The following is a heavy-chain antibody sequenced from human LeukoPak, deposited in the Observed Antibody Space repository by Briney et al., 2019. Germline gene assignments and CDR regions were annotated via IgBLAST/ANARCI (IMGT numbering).Heavy chain of an antibody. J-gene: IGHJ5*02. CDR2: IYYSGST. V-gene: IGHV4-39*01. Sequence: PSETLSLTCTVSGGSISSSSYYWGWIRQPPGKGLEWLGSIYYSGSTYYNPSLKSRVTISVDTSKNQFSLKLSSVTAADTAVYYCASQYYYDSSGYYYLNWFDPWGQGTLVTVSS. D-gene: IGHD3-22*01. CDR1: GGSISSSSYY. CDR3: ASQYYYDSSGYYYLNWFDP.